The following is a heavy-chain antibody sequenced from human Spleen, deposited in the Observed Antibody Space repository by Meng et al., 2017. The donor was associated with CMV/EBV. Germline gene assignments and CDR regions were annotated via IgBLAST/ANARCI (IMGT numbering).Heavy chain of an antibody. Sequence: ASVNVSCKASGYRFSDYGLSWVRQAPGQGLEWMGWTSVNNENTQYARKFQGRVTMTTDTSTPTAYMELRGLRSEDTAVYYCARAREYSFDYWGQGTLVTVSS. CDR1: GYRFSDYG. CDR3: ARAREYSFDY. V-gene: IGHV1-18*01. CDR2: TSVNNENT. J-gene: IGHJ4*02. D-gene: IGHD1-1*01.